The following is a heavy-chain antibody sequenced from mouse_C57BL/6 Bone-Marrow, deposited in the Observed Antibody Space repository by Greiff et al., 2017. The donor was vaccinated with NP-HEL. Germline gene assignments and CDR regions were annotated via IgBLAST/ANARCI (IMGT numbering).Heavy chain of an antibody. CDR1: GYTFTDYY. CDR2: INPYNGGT. CDR3: ARTIYDDDYDYFGY. D-gene: IGHD2-3*01. Sequence: VQLKQSGPVLVKPGASVKMSCKASGYTFTDYYMNWVKQSHGKSLEWIGVINPYNGGTSYNQKFKGKATLTVDKSSSTAYMELNSLTSEDSAVYYCARTIYDDDYDYFGYWGQGTTLTVSS. V-gene: IGHV1-19*01. J-gene: IGHJ2*01.